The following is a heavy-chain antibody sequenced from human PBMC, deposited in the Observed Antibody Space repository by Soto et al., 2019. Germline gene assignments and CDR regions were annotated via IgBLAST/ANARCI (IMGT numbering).Heavy chain of an antibody. CDR2: INHSGSN. CDR1: GGSFSGYY. J-gene: IGHJ6*02. D-gene: IGHD3-22*01. V-gene: IGHV4-34*01. Sequence: SETLSLTCAVYGGSFSGYYWSWIRQPPGKGLEWIGEINHSGSNNYNPSLKNRVTISVKTTMNQLSLKLSSVTAADTAVYYCAGGRYYDSSGYYYYYYGMDVWGQGTTVTVSS. CDR3: AGGRYYDSSGYYYYYYGMDV.